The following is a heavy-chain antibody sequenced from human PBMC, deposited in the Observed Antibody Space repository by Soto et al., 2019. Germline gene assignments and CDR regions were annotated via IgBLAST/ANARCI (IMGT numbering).Heavy chain of an antibody. V-gene: IGHV3-7*01. D-gene: IGHD3-10*01. Sequence: PGGSLRLSCAASGFTFSSYWMSWVRQAPGKGLEWVANIKQDGSEKYYVDSVKGRFTISRDNAKNSLYLQMNSLRAEDTAVYYCARDDWFGESNFDYWGQGTLVTVSS. CDR1: GFTFSSYW. CDR2: IKQDGSEK. J-gene: IGHJ4*02. CDR3: ARDDWFGESNFDY.